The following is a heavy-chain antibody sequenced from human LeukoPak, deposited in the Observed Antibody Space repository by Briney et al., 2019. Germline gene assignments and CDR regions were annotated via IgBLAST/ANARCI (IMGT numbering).Heavy chain of an antibody. CDR3: ARGSRTSSTSCYYQV. CDR1: GYTFTSYD. J-gene: IGHJ4*02. V-gene: IGHV1-8*01. D-gene: IGHD2-2*01. Sequence: ASVKVSCKASGYTFTSYDINWVRLATGQGLEWMGWMNPNSGNTGYAQKFQGRVTMTRNTSISTAYMELSSLRSEDTAVYYCARGSRTSSTSCYYQVWGQGTLVTVSS. CDR2: MNPNSGNT.